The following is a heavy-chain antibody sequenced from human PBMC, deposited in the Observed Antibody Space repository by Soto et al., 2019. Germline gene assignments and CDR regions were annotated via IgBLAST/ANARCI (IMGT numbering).Heavy chain of an antibody. CDR1: GASIITDNYF. CDR2: ISYSGRT. Sequence: SETLSLTCTVSGASIITDNYFWVWIRQSPRRGLELIGSISYSGRTYDNPSLQSRVTISIDASKNQFSLKLTSVTTADTAVYYCARRRASDYGGNHHPYYFARWGQGALVTVSS. D-gene: IGHD4-17*01. J-gene: IGHJ4*02. CDR3: ARRRASDYGGNHHPYYFAR. V-gene: IGHV4-39*01.